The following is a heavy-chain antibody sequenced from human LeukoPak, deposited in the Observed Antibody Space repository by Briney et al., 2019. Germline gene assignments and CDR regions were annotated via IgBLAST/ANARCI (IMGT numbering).Heavy chain of an antibody. D-gene: IGHD5-18*01. J-gene: IGHJ4*02. CDR3: ARGTGWLDY. CDR1: GGSISSDGYS. Sequence: PSQTLSLTCAVSGGSISSDGYSWSWIRQPPGKGLEWIGYIYHSGSTYYNPSLKSRVAISVDRSKNQFSLKLSSVTAADTAVYYCARGTGWLDYWGQGTLVTVSS. V-gene: IGHV4-30-2*01. CDR2: IYHSGST.